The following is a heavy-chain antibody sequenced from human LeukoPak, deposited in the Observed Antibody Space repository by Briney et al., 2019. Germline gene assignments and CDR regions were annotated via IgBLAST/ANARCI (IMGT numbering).Heavy chain of an antibody. D-gene: IGHD3-10*01. CDR2: ISGSGGTT. CDR3: AKASGGSGGYSKYYFDY. CDR1: GFSFSTYW. J-gene: IGHJ4*02. Sequence: GGSLRLSCAASGFSFSTYWMTWVRQAPGKGLEWVSAISGSGGTTYYAASVKGRFTISRDNSKNTLFLQMNSLRAEDTAVYYCAKASGGSGGYSKYYFDYWGQGTLVTVSS. V-gene: IGHV3-23*01.